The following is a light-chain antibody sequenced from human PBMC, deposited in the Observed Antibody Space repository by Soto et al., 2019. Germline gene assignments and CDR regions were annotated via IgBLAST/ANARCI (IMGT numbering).Light chain of an antibody. Sequence: QSVLTQPASVSGSPVQSITISFTGTSIDVGSYNLVSWYQQHPCKAPKLMIYEVSKRPSGVSNRFSGSKSGNTASLTISGLQAEDEADYYCCSYAGSSTLVVFGGGTKVTVL. V-gene: IGLV2-23*02. CDR3: CSYAGSSTLVV. CDR1: SIDVGSYNL. J-gene: IGLJ2*01. CDR2: EVS.